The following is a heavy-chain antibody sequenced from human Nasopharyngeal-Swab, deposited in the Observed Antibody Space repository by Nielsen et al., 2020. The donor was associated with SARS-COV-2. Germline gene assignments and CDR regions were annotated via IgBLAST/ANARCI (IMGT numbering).Heavy chain of an antibody. Sequence: WIRQPPGKGLEWIGSIYYSGSTYYNPSLKSRVTISVDTSKPQFSLKLSSVTAASPPPSSFSLPAYKTSPFSILVQETMVTVSS. CDR2: IYYSGST. V-gene: IGHV4-39*07. D-gene: IGHD5-24*01. CDR3: SLPAYKTSPFSI. J-gene: IGHJ3*02.